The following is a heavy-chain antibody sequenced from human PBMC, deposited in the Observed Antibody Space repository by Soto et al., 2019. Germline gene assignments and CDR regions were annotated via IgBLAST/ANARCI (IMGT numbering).Heavy chain of an antibody. CDR2: ISARGGRS. CDR3: AKGSIEYSASVDN. V-gene: IGHV3-23*01. CDR1: GFSFSSYA. D-gene: IGHD5-12*01. J-gene: IGHJ4*02. Sequence: EVQLPESGGGLVQPGGSLRLSCAASGFSFSSYAMVWVRQAPGKGLEWVSVISARGGRSYFADSVKGRFTTSRDNSKNVLSLEMNSLRAEDTATHFCAKGSIEYSASVDNWGQGTLVLVSS.